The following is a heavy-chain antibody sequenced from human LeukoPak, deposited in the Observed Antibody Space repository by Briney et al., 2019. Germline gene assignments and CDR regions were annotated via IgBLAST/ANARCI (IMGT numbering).Heavy chain of an antibody. CDR1: GFTVSSNY. J-gene: IGHJ4*02. D-gene: IGHD5-18*01. Sequence: GGSLRLSCAASGFTVSSNYMSWVRQAPGKGLEWVSAISGSAVSTYYADSVKGRFTISRDNSKNTLYLQMNSLRAEDTAVYYCARSGYSYGDGDYWGQGTLVTVSS. CDR3: ARSGYSYGDGDY. V-gene: IGHV3-23*01. CDR2: ISGSAVST.